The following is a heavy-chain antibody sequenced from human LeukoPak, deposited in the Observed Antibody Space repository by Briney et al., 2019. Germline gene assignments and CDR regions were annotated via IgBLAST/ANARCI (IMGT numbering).Heavy chain of an antibody. Sequence: GGSLRLSCASSGFTFDDYGMSWVRQAPGKGLEWVSGINWNGGSTGYADSVKGRFTISRDNAKNSLYLQMNSLRAEDTALYYCAREYLKYYDFWIGDTYWGQGTLVTVSS. V-gene: IGHV3-20*04. CDR1: GFTFDDYG. CDR2: INWNGGST. D-gene: IGHD3-3*01. CDR3: AREYLKYYDFWIGDTY. J-gene: IGHJ4*02.